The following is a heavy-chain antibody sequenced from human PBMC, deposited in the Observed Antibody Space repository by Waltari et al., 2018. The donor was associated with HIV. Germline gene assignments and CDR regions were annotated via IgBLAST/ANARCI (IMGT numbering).Heavy chain of an antibody. D-gene: IGHD1-26*01. CDR1: GFIFSSYD. Sequence: EVQLLESGGGLAQPGGSRRISCAASGFIFSSYDMHWIRHSPGKGLEWISLIIGRGSTTYYTDSVKGRFIISRDNSRNILFLQMNNLRVEDTAVYYCAKDGGSYSGWYDPWGQGTLVTVSS. V-gene: IGHV3-23*01. CDR3: AKDGGSYSGWYDP. CDR2: IIGRGSTT. J-gene: IGHJ5*02.